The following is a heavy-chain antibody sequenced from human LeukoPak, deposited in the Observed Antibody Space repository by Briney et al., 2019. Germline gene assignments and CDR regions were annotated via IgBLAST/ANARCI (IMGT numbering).Heavy chain of an antibody. V-gene: IGHV3-21*01. CDR1: GFTFSSYS. D-gene: IGHD4-23*01. CDR3: ARGGTTVVTHY. J-gene: IGHJ4*02. CDR2: ISSSSSYI. Sequence: PGGSLRLSCATSGFTFSSYSMNWVRQAPGKGLEWVSSISSSSSYIYYADSVEGRFTISRDNAKNSLYLQMNSLRAEDTAVYYCARGGTTVVTHYWGQGTLVTVSS.